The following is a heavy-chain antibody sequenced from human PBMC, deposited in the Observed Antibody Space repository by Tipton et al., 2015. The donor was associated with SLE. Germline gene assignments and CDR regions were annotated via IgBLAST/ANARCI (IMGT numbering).Heavy chain of an antibody. CDR2: ITNSGNT. Sequence: TLSLTCTVSGGSISGSSFYWDWIRQPPGKGPEWIGRITNSGNTYYTPSFQSRVTMSVDTSKNHFSLKLSSVTAADTAIYYCAKLFGSAYWYYMDVWGKGTTVTVS. CDR1: GGSISGSSFY. CDR3: AKLFGSAYWYYMDV. J-gene: IGHJ6*03. V-gene: IGHV4-39*02. D-gene: IGHD6-25*01.